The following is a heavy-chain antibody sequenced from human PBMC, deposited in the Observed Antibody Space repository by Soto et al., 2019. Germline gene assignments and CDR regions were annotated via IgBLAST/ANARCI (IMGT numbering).Heavy chain of an antibody. Sequence: SETLSLTCTVSGGSISGSNYYWGWIRQPPGKGLEWIGSIYYSGSTDYSTSLKSRVSISVDTSKNQFSLKLSSVTAADTAVYYCALMNCNVLYWGQGPLVTVSS. CDR1: GGSISGSNYY. CDR2: IYYSGST. CDR3: ALMNCNVLY. J-gene: IGHJ4*02. D-gene: IGHD1-1*01. V-gene: IGHV4-39*01.